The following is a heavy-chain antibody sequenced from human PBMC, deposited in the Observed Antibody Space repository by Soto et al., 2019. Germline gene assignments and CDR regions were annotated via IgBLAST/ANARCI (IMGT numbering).Heavy chain of an antibody. V-gene: IGHV1-69*13. CDR1: GGTFSSYA. CDR3: ARLLPTGYSYGFDWFDP. J-gene: IGHJ5*02. D-gene: IGHD5-18*01. Sequence: GASVKVSCKASGGTFSSYAISWVRQAPGQRLEWMGGIIPIFGTANYAQKFQGRVTITADESTSTAYMELSSLRSEDTAVYYCARLLPTGYSYGFDWFDPWGQGTLVTVSS. CDR2: IIPIFGTA.